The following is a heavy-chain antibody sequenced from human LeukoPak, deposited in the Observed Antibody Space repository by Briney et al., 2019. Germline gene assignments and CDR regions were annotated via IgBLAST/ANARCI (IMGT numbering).Heavy chain of an antibody. Sequence: GGSLRLSCAASGFTVSSKDMSWVRQAPGNGLEWVSVIYSGGSTYYADSVKGRFTISRDNSKNTLYLQMNSLRAEDTAVYYCASLDYHGMDVWGQGTTVTVSS. CDR1: GFTVSSKD. CDR3: ASLDYHGMDV. V-gene: IGHV3-66*01. CDR2: IYSGGST. J-gene: IGHJ6*02.